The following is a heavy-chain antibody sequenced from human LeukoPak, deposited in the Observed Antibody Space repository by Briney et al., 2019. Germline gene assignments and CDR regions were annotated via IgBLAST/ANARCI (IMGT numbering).Heavy chain of an antibody. D-gene: IGHD3-22*01. CDR1: GGTFSSYA. V-gene: IGHV1-69*04. Sequence: SVKVSCKASGGTFSSYAISWVRQAPGQGLEWMGRIIPILGIANYAQKFQGRVTITADKSTSTAYMELSSLRSEDTAVYYCARDPLSTSNYYDSSGPKEVWIDPWGQGTLVTVSS. CDR2: IIPILGIA. J-gene: IGHJ5*02. CDR3: ARDPLSTSNYYDSSGPKEVWIDP.